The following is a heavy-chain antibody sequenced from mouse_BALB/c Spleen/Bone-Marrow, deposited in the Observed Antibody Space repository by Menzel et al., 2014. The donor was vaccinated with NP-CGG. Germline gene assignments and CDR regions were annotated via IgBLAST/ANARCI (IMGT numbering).Heavy chain of an antibody. CDR1: GYTFTSYW. D-gene: IGHD2-1*01. V-gene: IGHV1-69*02. CDR3: TRAGNYGNYYAMDY. J-gene: IGHJ4*01. Sequence: QVQLQQSGAELVRPGASAKLSCKASGYTFTSYWINWVKQRPGQGLEWIGNIYPSDSYTNYNQKFKDKATLTVDKSSSTAYMQLSSPTSEDSAVYFCTRAGNYGNYYAMDYWGQGTSVTVSS. CDR2: IYPSDSYT.